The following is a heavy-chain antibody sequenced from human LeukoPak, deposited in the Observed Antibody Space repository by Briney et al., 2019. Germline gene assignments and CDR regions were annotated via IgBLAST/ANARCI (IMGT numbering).Heavy chain of an antibody. Sequence: SVKVSCKASGGTFSSYAISWVRQAPGQGLEWMGRIIPIFGTANYAQEFQGRVTITTDESTSTAYMELSSLRSEDTAVYYCARDRVPRTAFDIWGQGTMVTVSS. J-gene: IGHJ3*02. CDR2: IIPIFGTA. V-gene: IGHV1-69*05. CDR1: GGTFSSYA. D-gene: IGHD3-10*01. CDR3: ARDRVPRTAFDI.